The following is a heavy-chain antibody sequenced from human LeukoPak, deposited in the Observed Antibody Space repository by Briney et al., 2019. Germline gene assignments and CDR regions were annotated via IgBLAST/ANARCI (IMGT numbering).Heavy chain of an antibody. D-gene: IGHD2-15*01. CDR3: AKDSEPRKYCSGGSCYSAPDY. Sequence: GGSLRLSCEGSGFTFSNYWMGWVRQAPGKGLQWVANIKTDGSEKYYVDSVKGRFTIFRDNAKNSLYLQMNSLRAEDTAVYYCAKDSEPRKYCSGGSCYSAPDYWGQGTLVTVSS. J-gene: IGHJ4*02. V-gene: IGHV3-7*03. CDR2: IKTDGSEK. CDR1: GFTFSNYW.